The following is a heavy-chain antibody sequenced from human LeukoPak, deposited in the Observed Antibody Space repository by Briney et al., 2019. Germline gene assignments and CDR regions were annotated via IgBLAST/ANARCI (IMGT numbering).Heavy chain of an antibody. J-gene: IGHJ5*02. CDR3: ARERHIVVVPAAMSSWFDP. V-gene: IGHV1-3*01. CDR2: INAGNGNT. D-gene: IGHD2-2*01. Sequence: ASVKVSCKASGYTFTSYAMHSVRDAPGQRVVWMGWINAGNGNTKYSQKFQGRVTITRDTSASTAYMELSSLRSEDTAVYYCARERHIVVVPAAMSSWFDPWGQGTLVTVSS. CDR1: GYTFTSYA.